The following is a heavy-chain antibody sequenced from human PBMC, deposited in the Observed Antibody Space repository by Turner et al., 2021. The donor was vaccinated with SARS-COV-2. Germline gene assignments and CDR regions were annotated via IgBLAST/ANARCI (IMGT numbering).Heavy chain of an antibody. J-gene: IGHJ4*02. D-gene: IGHD2-15*01. CDR3: ARDLGGLRFDY. Sequence: EVQLVESGGGLIQPGWSLGLSCAAPGFPVSSNYMSWVRQATGKGLEWVSVIYSGGITFYADSVKGRFTISRDNSKNTLYLQMNSLRAEDTAVYYRARDLGGLRFDYWGQGTLVTVSS. V-gene: IGHV3-53*01. CDR1: GFPVSSNY. CDR2: IYSGGIT.